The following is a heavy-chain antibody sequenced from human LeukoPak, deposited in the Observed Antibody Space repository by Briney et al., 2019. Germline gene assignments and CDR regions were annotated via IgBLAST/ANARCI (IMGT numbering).Heavy chain of an antibody. CDR2: IYYTGST. V-gene: IGHV4-59*01. Sequence: SETLSLTCTVSGGSISTYYWSWIRQPPGKGLEWIGYIYYTGSTNYNPSLKSRVTISIDTSNNQFSLKVSSMTAADTAVYYCARSYYGSGSYYSFLYWGQGTLVTVSS. CDR1: GGSISTYY. J-gene: IGHJ4*02. D-gene: IGHD3-10*01. CDR3: ARSYYGSGSYYSFLY.